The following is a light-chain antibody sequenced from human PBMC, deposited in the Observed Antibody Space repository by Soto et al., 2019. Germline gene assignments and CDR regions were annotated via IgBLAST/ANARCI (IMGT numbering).Light chain of an antibody. V-gene: IGKV3-15*01. CDR2: GAS. CDR1: QSVSSN. CDR3: QQYNNWPPEIT. J-gene: IGKJ2*01. Sequence: EIVMTQSPATLSVSPGERATLSCRASQSVSSNLAWYQQKPGQAPRLLIYGASTRATGIPARFSGSGSGPEFTLTISSLQSEDFAVYYCQQYNNWPPEITVGQGTKLEIK.